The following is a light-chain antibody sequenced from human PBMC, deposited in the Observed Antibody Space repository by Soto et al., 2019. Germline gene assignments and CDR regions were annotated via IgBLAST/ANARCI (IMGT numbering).Light chain of an antibody. V-gene: IGKV3-20*01. Sequence: EIVLTQSPGTLSLSTGERATLSCRASQSVSNNYLAWYQQKPGQAPRLLIYGTSTRATGIPVRFSGSGSGTDFTLTVSSLQPEDFAVYFCHQDFNLPWTFGQGTKVDIK. CDR2: GTS. J-gene: IGKJ1*01. CDR1: QSVSNNY. CDR3: HQDFNLPWT.